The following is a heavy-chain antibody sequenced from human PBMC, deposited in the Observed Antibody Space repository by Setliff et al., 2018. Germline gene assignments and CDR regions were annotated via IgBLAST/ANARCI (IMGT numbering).Heavy chain of an antibody. Sequence: SETLSLTCTVSDGSLSTYYWSWIRQPPGKGLEFIGYVYYSGTANYSPSLRSRLTISVDTSKNQFSLKLRSMTAADTAVYYCARGITSGGYWGQRFLYLDVWGRGTTVTVSS. CDR2: VYYSGTA. CDR1: DGSLSTYY. D-gene: IGHD3-22*01. CDR3: ARGITSGGYWGQRFLYLDV. V-gene: IGHV4-59*08. J-gene: IGHJ6*03.